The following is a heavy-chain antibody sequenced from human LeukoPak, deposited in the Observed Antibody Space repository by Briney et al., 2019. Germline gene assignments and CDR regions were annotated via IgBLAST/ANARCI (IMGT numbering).Heavy chain of an antibody. V-gene: IGHV4-39*07. CDR2: IYYSGST. J-gene: IGHJ4*02. CDR1: GGSISSSSYY. D-gene: IGHD3-3*01. CDR3: ARDGPSGYASIYYFDY. Sequence: TSETLSLTCTVSGGSISSSSYYWGWIRQPPGKGLEWIGSIYYSGSTYYNPSLKSRVTISVDTSKNQFSLKLSSVTAADTAVYYCARDGPSGYASIYYFDYWGQGTLVTVSS.